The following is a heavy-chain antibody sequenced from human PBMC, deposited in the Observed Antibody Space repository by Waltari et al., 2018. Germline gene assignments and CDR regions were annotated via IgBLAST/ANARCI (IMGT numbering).Heavy chain of an antibody. J-gene: IGHJ4*02. CDR3: ARGRGYCSGGSCLPYFDY. Sequence: QVQLQQWGAGLLKPSETLSLPCAVYGGSFSGYYWSWIRKPPGKGLEWIGEINHSGSTNYNPSLKSRVTISVDTSKNQFSLKLSSVTAADTAVYYCARGRGYCSGGSCLPYFDYWGQGTLVTVSS. CDR1: GGSFSGYY. V-gene: IGHV4-34*01. D-gene: IGHD2-15*01. CDR2: INHSGST.